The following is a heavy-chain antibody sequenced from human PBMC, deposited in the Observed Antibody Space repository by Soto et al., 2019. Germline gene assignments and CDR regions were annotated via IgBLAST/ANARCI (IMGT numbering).Heavy chain of an antibody. V-gene: IGHV3-23*01. CDR2: VSDNGGSRGGT. D-gene: IGHD1-7*01. Sequence: XESLRLSFKASGFMFNNSAMTWVRQAPGQGLQWVASVSDNGGSRGGTYYADSVKGRFTISRDNAKNTVYLQIDSLRAEDTALYYCERSLPGTYGAFDLCGQGTMVTVSS. CDR3: ERSLPGTYGAFDL. CDR1: GFMFNNSA. J-gene: IGHJ3*01.